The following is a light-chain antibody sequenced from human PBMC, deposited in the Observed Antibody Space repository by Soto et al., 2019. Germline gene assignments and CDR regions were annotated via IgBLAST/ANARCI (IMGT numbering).Light chain of an antibody. CDR3: MLPIGSARV. J-gene: IGLJ2*01. Sequence: QAVVTQEPSVTVSPRGTVTLTCGSSSGGVTSGHYPHWLQQKPGQAPRTLIYDTTNRHPWTPARFSGSLLGGKAALTLSGAQPEDEADYYCMLPIGSARVFGGGTKLTVL. CDR1: SGGVTSGHY. CDR2: DTT. V-gene: IGLV7-46*01.